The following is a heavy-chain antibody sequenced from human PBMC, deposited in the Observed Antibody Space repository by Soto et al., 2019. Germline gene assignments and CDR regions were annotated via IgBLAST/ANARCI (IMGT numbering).Heavy chain of an antibody. CDR1: GYTFTSYY. D-gene: IGHD2-15*01. CDR2: INPSGGST. CDR3: ARDRGYCSGGSCLYYYYYGMDV. V-gene: IGHV1-46*01. J-gene: IGHJ6*02. Sequence: ASLKVSCKASGYTFTSYYMHWVRQAPGQGLEWMGIINPSGGSTSYAQKFQGRVTMTRDTSTSTVYMELSSLRSEDTAVYYCARDRGYCSGGSCLYYYYYGMDVWGQGTTVTVSS.